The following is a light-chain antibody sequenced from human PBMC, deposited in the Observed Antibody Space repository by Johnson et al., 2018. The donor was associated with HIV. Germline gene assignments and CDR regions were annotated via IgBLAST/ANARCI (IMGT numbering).Light chain of an antibody. V-gene: IGLV1-51*02. J-gene: IGLJ1*01. CDR2: DND. CDR1: SSNIGNNY. Sequence: QSVLTQPPSVSVAPGQKVTISCSGSSSNIGNNYVSWYQHLPGTAPKLLIYDNDRRPSGVPDRFSGSKSGTSATLDITGLQSGDEADYYCGTWDASLSVNVFGPGTKVTVL. CDR3: GTWDASLSVNV.